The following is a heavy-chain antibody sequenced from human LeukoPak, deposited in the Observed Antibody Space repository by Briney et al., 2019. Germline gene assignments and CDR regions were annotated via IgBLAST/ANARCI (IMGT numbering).Heavy chain of an antibody. CDR3: ARGYCSSTSCYRVLDY. CDR2: ISSSSSYI. V-gene: IGHV3-21*01. D-gene: IGHD2-2*02. J-gene: IGHJ4*02. Sequence: PGGSLRLSCAASGFTFSSYSMNWVRQAPGKGLERVSSISSSSSYIYYADSVKGRFTISRDNAKNSLYLQMNSLRAEDTAVYYCARGYCSSTSCYRVLDYWGQGTLVTVSS. CDR1: GFTFSSYS.